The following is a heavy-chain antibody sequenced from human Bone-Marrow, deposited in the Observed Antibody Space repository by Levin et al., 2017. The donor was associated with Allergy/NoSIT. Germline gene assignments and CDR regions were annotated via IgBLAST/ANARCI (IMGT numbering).Heavy chain of an antibody. CDR1: GFTFGDYA. J-gene: IGHJ4*02. D-gene: IGHD1-26*01. CDR2: IRSKAYGGTT. Sequence: GESLKISCTASGFTFGDYAMSWFRQAPGKGLEWVGFIRSKAYGGTTEYAASVKGRFTISRDDSKSIAYLQMNSLKTEDTAVYYCTRERDAVGATADFDYWGQGTLVTVSS. CDR3: TRERDAVGATADFDY. V-gene: IGHV3-49*03.